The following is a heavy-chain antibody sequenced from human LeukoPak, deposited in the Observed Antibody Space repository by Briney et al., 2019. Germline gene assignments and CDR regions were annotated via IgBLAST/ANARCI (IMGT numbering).Heavy chain of an antibody. CDR1: GFTFSSYA. Sequence: GGSLRLSCTASGFTFSSYAMSWVRQAPGKGLEWVSVISYDGSNKYYADSVKGRFTISRDNSKNTLYLQMNSLRAEDTAVYYCARDRRALRGGDAFDIWGQGTMVTVSS. J-gene: IGHJ3*02. V-gene: IGHV3-30-3*01. CDR2: ISYDGSNK. CDR3: ARDRRALRGGDAFDI. D-gene: IGHD3-16*01.